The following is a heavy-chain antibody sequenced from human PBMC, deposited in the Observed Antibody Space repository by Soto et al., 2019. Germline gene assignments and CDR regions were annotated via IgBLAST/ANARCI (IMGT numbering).Heavy chain of an antibody. D-gene: IGHD1-26*01. CDR1: GFTFSNAW. CDR3: TTDSAYLGGATTVVDV. CDR2: IKSKTDGGTT. Sequence: GGSLRLSCAASGFTFSNAWMNWVRQAPGKGLEWVGRIKSKTDGGTTDYAAPVKGRFTISRDDSKNTLYLQMNSLKTEDTAVYYCTTDSAYLGGATTVVDVWGQGTTVTVSS. J-gene: IGHJ6*01. V-gene: IGHV3-15*07.